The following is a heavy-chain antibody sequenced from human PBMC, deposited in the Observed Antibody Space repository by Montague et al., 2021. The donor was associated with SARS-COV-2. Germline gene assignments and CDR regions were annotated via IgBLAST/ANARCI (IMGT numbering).Heavy chain of an antibody. CDR3: ARWVCSSTSCRFDY. J-gene: IGHJ4*02. D-gene: IGHD2-2*01. CDR2: IYWDDDK. Sequence: PALVKPTQTLTLTCTFSGFSLSTSGVGVGWIRQPPGKALEWLALIYWDDDKRYSPSLKSRLTITKDTSKNQVVLTMTNMDPMDTATYYCARWVCSSTSCRFDYWGQGTLVTVSS. CDR1: GFSLSTSGVG. V-gene: IGHV2-5*02.